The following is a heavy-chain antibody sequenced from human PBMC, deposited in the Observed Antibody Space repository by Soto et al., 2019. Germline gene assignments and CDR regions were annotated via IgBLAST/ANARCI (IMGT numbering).Heavy chain of an antibody. CDR2: ISAYNGNT. Sequence: ASVKVSCKASGYTFTSYGISWVRQAPGQGLEWMGWISAYNGNTNYAQKLQGRVTMTTDTSTSTAYMELRSLRSDDTAVYYCARAEYSSSWFSRYYYGMDVWGQGTTVTVSS. V-gene: IGHV1-18*04. CDR3: ARAEYSSSWFSRYYYGMDV. D-gene: IGHD6-13*01. CDR1: GYTFTSYG. J-gene: IGHJ6*02.